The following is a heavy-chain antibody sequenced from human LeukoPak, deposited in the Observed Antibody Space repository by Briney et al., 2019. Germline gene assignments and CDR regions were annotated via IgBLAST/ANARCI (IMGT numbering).Heavy chain of an antibody. D-gene: IGHD1-1*01. V-gene: IGHV1-8*01. Sequence: ASVKVSCKASGCTFTSYDINWVRQATGQGLEWMGWMNPNSGNTGYAQKFQGRVTMTRDTSISTAYMELSRLRSDDTAVYYCASLRSGDAFDIWGQGTTVTISS. CDR1: GCTFTSYD. J-gene: IGHJ3*02. CDR3: ASLRSGDAFDI. CDR2: MNPNSGNT.